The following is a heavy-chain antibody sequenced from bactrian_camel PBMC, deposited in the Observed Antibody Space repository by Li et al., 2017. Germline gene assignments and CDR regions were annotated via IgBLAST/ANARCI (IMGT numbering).Heavy chain of an antibody. CDR2: IYTGGLSI. D-gene: IGHD1*01. Sequence: VQPVESGGGLVQPGGSLRLSCVASGGTFSRCSMGWYRQVPGKEREGVAAIYTGGLSIYYADSVKGRFTISQDYAKNTVYLHMNSLTPEDTGMYYCAAAWSCFQGSLDSGQFGYWGQGTQVTVS. CDR3: AAAWSCFQGSLDSGQFGY. J-gene: IGHJ6*01. CDR1: GGTFSRCS. V-gene: IGHV3S54*01.